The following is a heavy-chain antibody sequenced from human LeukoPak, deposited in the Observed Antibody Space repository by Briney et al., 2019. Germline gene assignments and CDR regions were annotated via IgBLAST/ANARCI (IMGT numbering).Heavy chain of an antibody. J-gene: IGHJ4*02. Sequence: PGGSLRLSCAASGFILSSYWMSWVRQAPGKGLEWVANIKEDGSEKHYIDSVKGRFTIPRDNAKNSLYLLMNSLRPEDTAVYYCAKDFSGVEMATILDYWGQGTLVTISS. V-gene: IGHV3-7*01. CDR1: GFILSSYW. D-gene: IGHD5-24*01. CDR2: IKEDGSEK. CDR3: AKDFSGVEMATILDY.